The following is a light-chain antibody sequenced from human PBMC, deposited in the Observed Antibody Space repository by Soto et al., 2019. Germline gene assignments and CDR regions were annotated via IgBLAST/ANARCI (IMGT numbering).Light chain of an antibody. V-gene: IGKV3-20*01. CDR2: GAS. J-gene: IGKJ3*01. CDR1: ERIRTNF. Sequence: PGERATLSCRASERIRTNFLAWYQQKPGQAPRLLIYGASTRASGIPDRFSGSGSGTDFALTISRLEPEDFAVFYCQQYGTSPFTFGPGTTVEIK. CDR3: QQYGTSPFT.